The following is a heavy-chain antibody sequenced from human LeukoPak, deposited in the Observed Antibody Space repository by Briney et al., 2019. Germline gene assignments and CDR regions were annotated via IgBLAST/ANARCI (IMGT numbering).Heavy chain of an antibody. CDR2: IDQSGGRN. CDR3: ARDVEGGTFDI. D-gene: IGHD3-16*01. Sequence: GGSLRLSCAASGFTFSHYTMHWVRQAPGRGLEWVANIDQSGGRNNYVDSVKGRFTISRDNAKNSLFLEMSSLRADDTAVYFCARDVEGGTFDIWGQGTTVTVSS. J-gene: IGHJ3*02. CDR1: GFTFSHYT. V-gene: IGHV3-7*05.